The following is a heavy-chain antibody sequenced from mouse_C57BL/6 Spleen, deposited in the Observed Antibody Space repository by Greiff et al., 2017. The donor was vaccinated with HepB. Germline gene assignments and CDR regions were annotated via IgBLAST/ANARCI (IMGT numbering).Heavy chain of an antibody. CDR2: ISSGSSTI. CDR3: ARADYYGSSPFDY. CDR1: GFTFSDYG. V-gene: IGHV5-17*01. D-gene: IGHD1-1*01. Sequence: EVKLEESGGGLVKPGGSLKLSCAASGFTFSDYGMHWVRQAPEKGLEWVAYISSGSSTIYYADTVKGRFTISRDNAKNTLFLQMTSLRSEDTAMYYCARADYYGSSPFDYWGQGTTLTVSS. J-gene: IGHJ2*01.